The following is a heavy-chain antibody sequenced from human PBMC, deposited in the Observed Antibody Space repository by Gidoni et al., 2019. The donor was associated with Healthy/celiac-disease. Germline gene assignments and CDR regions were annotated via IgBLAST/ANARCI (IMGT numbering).Heavy chain of an antibody. V-gene: IGHV3-23*01. D-gene: IGHD3-22*01. CDR2: ISGSGGST. CDR1: GFTVSSYA. J-gene: IGHJ4*02. CDR3: AKMAYYYDSSGYYPLYYFDY. Sequence: EVQLLESGGGLVQPGGSLRLSCAASGFTVSSYAMRWVRQAPGKGLAWVSAISGSGGSTYYADSVKGRFTISRDNSKNTLYLQMNSLRAEDTAVYYCAKMAYYYDSSGYYPLYYFDYWGQGTLVTVSS.